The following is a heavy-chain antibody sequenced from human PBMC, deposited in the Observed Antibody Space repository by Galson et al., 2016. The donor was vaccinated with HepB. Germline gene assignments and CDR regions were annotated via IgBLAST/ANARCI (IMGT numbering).Heavy chain of an antibody. J-gene: IGHJ4*02. CDR1: GGSIRNYS. D-gene: IGHD3-3*01. CDR2: IAYNGRT. V-gene: IGHV4-59*01. Sequence: SETLSLTCTISGGSIRNYSWSWIRQPPGKGLEWIGYIAYNGRTNYNPSLKSRVIISMDTSKNYFSRRLSSVAAADTAVYYCARQTTFGVITYFDLWGQGTLVTVSS. CDR3: ARQTTFGVITYFDL.